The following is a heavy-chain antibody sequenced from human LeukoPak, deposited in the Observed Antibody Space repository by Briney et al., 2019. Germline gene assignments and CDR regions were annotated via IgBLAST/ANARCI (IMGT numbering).Heavy chain of an antibody. CDR2: IYYSRTT. Sequence: SGPTLVKPSETLSLTCTVFGGSISRSSYYWGWIRQPPGKGLEWIGSIYYSRTTSYNPSLKSRVTISVDMSKNHFSLRLRSVTAADTAMYYCARDREYGGYSGYDRIGYYYYMDVWGKGTTVTISS. CDR3: ARDREYGGYSGYDRIGYYYYMDV. V-gene: IGHV4-39*07. D-gene: IGHD5-12*01. J-gene: IGHJ6*03. CDR1: GGSISRSSYY.